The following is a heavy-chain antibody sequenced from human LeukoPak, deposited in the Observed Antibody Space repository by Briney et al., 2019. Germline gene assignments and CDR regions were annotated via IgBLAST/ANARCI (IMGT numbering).Heavy chain of an antibody. D-gene: IGHD1-26*01. CDR3: ARASAIVGASVFDY. J-gene: IGHJ4*02. Sequence: GASVKVSCKAPGHSLSTCYIHWVRQAPGQGLEWVGIINPSAVTTNYAQNFQGRVTMTRDMSTSTVYMGLSNLGSDDTAVYYCARASAIVGASVFDYWGQGTMVTVSS. CDR2: INPSAVTT. CDR1: GHSLSTCY. V-gene: IGHV1-46*01.